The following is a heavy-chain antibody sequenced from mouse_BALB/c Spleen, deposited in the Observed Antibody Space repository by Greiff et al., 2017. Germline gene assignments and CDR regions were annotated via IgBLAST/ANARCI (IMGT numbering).Heavy chain of an antibody. J-gene: IGHJ4*01. D-gene: IGHD2-3*01. CDR2: INPYNGDT. Sequence: VQLKQSGPELVKPGASVKISCKASGYSFTGYFMNWVMQSHGKSLEWIGRINPYNGDTFYNQKFKGKATLTVDKSSSTAHMELRSLASEDSAVYYCARIYDGYYQAMDYWGQGTSVTVSS. CDR3: ARIYDGYYQAMDY. V-gene: IGHV1-20*02. CDR1: GYSFTGYF.